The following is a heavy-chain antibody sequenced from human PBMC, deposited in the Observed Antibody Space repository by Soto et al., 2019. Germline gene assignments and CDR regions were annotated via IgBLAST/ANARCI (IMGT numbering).Heavy chain of an antibody. J-gene: IGHJ6*02. CDR1: GFTFSSYW. Sequence: LRLSEAPFGFTFSSYWMSWVRQAPGKGLEWVANIKQDGSEKYYVDSVKGRFTISRDNAKNSLYLQMNSLRAEDTAVYYCASLGYSYGFYYYYYGMDVWGQGTTVTVS. D-gene: IGHD5-18*01. CDR2: IKQDGSEK. CDR3: ASLGYSYGFYYYYYGMDV. V-gene: IGHV3-7*03.